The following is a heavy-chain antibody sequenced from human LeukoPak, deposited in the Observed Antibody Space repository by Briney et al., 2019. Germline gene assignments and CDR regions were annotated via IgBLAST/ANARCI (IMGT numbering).Heavy chain of an antibody. CDR2: IYPGDSDP. D-gene: IGHD4-11*01. Sequence: GESLKISCKGSGYNFTNYLIAWVRQMPGKGLDWMGFIYPGDSDPRYSPSFQGQVTLSADKSISTAYLQWNSLKASDTAMYCCARSKSKPSFDYWGQGTLVTVSS. CDR1: GYNFTNYL. V-gene: IGHV5-51*01. J-gene: IGHJ4*02. CDR3: ARSKSKPSFDY.